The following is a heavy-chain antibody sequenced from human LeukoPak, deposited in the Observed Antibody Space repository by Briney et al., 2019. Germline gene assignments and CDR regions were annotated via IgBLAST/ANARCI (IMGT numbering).Heavy chain of an antibody. D-gene: IGHD5-12*01. CDR2: IFTSGNT. Sequence: SETLSLTCTVSGVSISSFYWSWIRQPAGKGLEWIGRIFTSGNTNYNPSLESRVTISIDTSKNRFSLKLSSVTAADTAVYYCARDRYSGYDGFGAFDIWGQGTMVTVSS. CDR1: GVSISSFY. J-gene: IGHJ3*02. CDR3: ARDRYSGYDGFGAFDI. V-gene: IGHV4-4*07.